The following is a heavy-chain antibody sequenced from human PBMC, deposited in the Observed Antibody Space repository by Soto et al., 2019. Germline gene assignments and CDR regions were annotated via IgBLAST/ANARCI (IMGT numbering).Heavy chain of an antibody. CDR3: AKGSSTDGLDY. CDR2: ISYDGSNK. J-gene: IGHJ4*02. D-gene: IGHD2-2*01. Sequence: GGSLRLSCAASGFTFSSYGMHWVRQAPGKGLEWVAVISYDGSNKYYADSVKGRFTISRDNSKDTLYLQMNSLRAEDTAVYYCAKGSSTDGLDYWGQGTLVTVSS. V-gene: IGHV3-30*18. CDR1: GFTFSSYG.